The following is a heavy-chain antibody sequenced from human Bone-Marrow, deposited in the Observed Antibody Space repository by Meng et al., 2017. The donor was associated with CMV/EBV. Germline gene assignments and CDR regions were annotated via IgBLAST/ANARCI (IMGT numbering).Heavy chain of an antibody. D-gene: IGHD2/OR15-2a*01. Sequence: GESLKISCAASGFTFSSYSMNWVRQAPGKGLEWVSSISSSSSYIYYADSVKGRFTISRDNAKNSLYLQMNSLRAEDTAVYYCARVWLKPTAFCDYWGQGTLVTFSS. CDR1: GFTFSSYS. CDR2: ISSSSSYI. J-gene: IGHJ4*02. CDR3: ARVWLKPTAFCDY. V-gene: IGHV3-21*01.